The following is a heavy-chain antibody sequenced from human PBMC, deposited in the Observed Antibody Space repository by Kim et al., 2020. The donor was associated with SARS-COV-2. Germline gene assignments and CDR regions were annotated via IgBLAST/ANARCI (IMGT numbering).Heavy chain of an antibody. J-gene: IGHJ4*02. CDR1: GFTFDDYV. D-gene: IGHD6-13*01. Sequence: GGSLRLSCAASGFTFDDYVMHWVRQVPGKGLEWVSLISGDGSITRYADSVKGRFTISRDNSKNSLYLQMNGLTTEDTALYYCANNIPDSTCWLPHYWGQGTLVTVSS. V-gene: IGHV3-43*02. CDR3: ANNIPDSTCWLPHY. CDR2: ISGDGSIT.